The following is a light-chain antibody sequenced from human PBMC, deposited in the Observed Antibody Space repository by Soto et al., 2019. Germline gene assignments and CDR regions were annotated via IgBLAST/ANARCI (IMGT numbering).Light chain of an antibody. Sequence: DIQMTQSPSTLSASVGDRVTITCRASQSISSWLAWYQQNPGKAPKFLIYKASIFESGVPSRFSGSGSGTEFSLTTSSLQPDDFSTYYCQQYSTFGQGTKVEIK. J-gene: IGKJ1*01. CDR1: QSISSW. CDR3: QQYST. CDR2: KAS. V-gene: IGKV1-5*03.